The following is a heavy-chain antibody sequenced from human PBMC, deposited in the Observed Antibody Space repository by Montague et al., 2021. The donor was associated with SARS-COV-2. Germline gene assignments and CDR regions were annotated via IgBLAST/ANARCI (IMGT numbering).Heavy chain of an antibody. V-gene: IGHV4-59*01. Sequence: ETLSLTCTVSGGSISGYYWSWIRQPPGKGLEWIGYIYHSGNTKYNPSLNSRVSISADTSKNQFSLRLSSVTAADTAVYYCAREYRIELWQTNWYFGLWGRGTLVTVSS. D-gene: IGHD5-18*01. CDR3: AREYRIELWQTNWYFGL. CDR2: IYHSGNT. CDR1: GGSISGYY. J-gene: IGHJ2*01.